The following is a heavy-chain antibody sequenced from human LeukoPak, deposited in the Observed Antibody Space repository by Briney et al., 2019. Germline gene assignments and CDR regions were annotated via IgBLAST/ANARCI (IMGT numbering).Heavy chain of an antibody. CDR3: ARGVVYFDF. D-gene: IGHD2-15*01. J-gene: IGHJ4*02. CDR1: GYMFTTYG. V-gene: IGHV1-18*01. Sequence: VASVKVSCKTSGYMFTTYGITRVRQVPGQGLEWMGWISANNGKSIYAQKFQGRVTMTTDISRSTAYMDLRSLRFDDTALYYCARGVVYFDFWGQGTLVTVSS. CDR2: ISANNGKS.